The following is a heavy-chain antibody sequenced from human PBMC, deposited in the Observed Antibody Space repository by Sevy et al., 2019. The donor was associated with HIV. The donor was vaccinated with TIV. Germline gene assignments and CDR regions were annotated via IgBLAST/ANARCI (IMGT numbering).Heavy chain of an antibody. CDR1: GFTFSGSA. Sequence: GGCLRLSCAASGFTFSGSAIHWVRQASGKGLEWIGRIRNKANSYATAYAESVKGRFTISRDDSKNTAYLQMNSLKTDDTPVYYCTRREMGSSSWYPYFDSWGQGTLVTVSS. V-gene: IGHV3-73*01. J-gene: IGHJ4*02. CDR3: TRREMGSSSWYPYFDS. D-gene: IGHD6-13*01. CDR2: IRNKANSYAT.